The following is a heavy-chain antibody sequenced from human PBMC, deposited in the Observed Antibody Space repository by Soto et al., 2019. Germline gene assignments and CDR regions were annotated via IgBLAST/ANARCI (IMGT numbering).Heavy chain of an antibody. J-gene: IGHJ6*02. CDR2: IIHIFGTA. CDR1: GGTFRSYA. CDR3: ARDRRSGSSYYHYGMDV. Sequence: QVQLVQSGAEVKKPGSSVKVSCKASGGTFRSYAISWVRQAPGQGLEWMGGIIHIFGTANYAQKFQGRVTITADECTSTAYIERSSLRAEDTAVYYCARDRRSGSSYYHYGMDVWGQGTTVTVSS. V-gene: IGHV1-69*01. D-gene: IGHD3-10*01.